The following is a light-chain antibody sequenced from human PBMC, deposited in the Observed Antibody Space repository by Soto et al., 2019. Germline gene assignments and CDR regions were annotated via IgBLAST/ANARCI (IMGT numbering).Light chain of an antibody. CDR3: SSYTSGTTLDV. CDR2: ASS. CDR1: SSDVGSYNY. J-gene: IGLJ1*01. Sequence: QSALTQPASVSGSPGQSITISCTGTSSDVGSYNYVSWYQHHPGKAPRLIIHASSNRPSGVSHRFSGSRSGNTASLTISGLQAEDEADYYCSSYTSGTTLDVFGTGTKVTVL. V-gene: IGLV2-14*01.